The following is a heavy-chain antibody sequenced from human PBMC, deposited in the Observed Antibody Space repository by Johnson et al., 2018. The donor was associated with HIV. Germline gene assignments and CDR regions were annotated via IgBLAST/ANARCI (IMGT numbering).Heavy chain of an antibody. J-gene: IGHJ3*02. D-gene: IGHD4-11*01. CDR2: ISSSGSTI. CDR1: GFTFSDYY. CDR3: ARIDYSNYEEAFDI. V-gene: IGHV3-11*04. Sequence: QVQLVESGGGLVKPGGSLRLSCVASGFTFSDYYMTWVRQAPGKGLEWVSYISSSGSTIYSADSVKGRFTISRDNAKNSLYLQMNSLRAEDTAVYYCARIDYSNYEEAFDIWGQGTMVTVSS.